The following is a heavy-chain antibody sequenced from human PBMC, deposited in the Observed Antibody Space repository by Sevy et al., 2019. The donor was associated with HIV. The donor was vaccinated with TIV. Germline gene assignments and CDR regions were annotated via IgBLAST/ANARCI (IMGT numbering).Heavy chain of an antibody. CDR1: GYTFNNFG. V-gene: IGHV1-18*01. CDR3: VREGTLITMLL. J-gene: IGHJ4*02. D-gene: IGHD3-10*02. Sequence: AAVKVSCKASGYTFNNFGISWVRQAPGQGLERMGWINPHNGNTKYPQKLQDRVTMTTDTSTSTAYMELRSLRSDDTAVYYCVREGTLITMLLWGQGTLVTVSS. CDR2: INPHNGNT.